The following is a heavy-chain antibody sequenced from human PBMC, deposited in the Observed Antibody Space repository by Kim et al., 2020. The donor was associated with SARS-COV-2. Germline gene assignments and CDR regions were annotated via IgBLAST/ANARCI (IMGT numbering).Heavy chain of an antibody. CDR2: IYYSGST. Sequence: SETLSLTCTVSGGSISSYYWSWIRQPPGKGLEWIGYIYYSGSTNYNPSLKSRVTISVDTSKNQFSLKLSSVTAADTAVYYCARGLKDYADNWYFDLWGRGTLVTVSS. CDR3: ARGLKDYADNWYFDL. V-gene: IGHV4-59*01. CDR1: GGSISSYY. D-gene: IGHD4-17*01. J-gene: IGHJ2*01.